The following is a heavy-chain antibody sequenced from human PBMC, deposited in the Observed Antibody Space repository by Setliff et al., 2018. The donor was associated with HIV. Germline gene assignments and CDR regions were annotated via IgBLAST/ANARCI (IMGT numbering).Heavy chain of an antibody. Sequence: NPSETLSLTCSVSGGSISSSRYFWGWIRQPPGKGLEWIGSPSYTGSTYYNPSLKSRVTISADTSKNQFSLKLNSVTAADTAIYYCARGIVPPTRQGYYYMDVWGKGTTVTVSS. CDR1: GGSISSSRYF. V-gene: IGHV4-39*07. CDR2: PSYTGST. D-gene: IGHD2-21*01. J-gene: IGHJ6*03. CDR3: ARGIVPPTRQGYYYMDV.